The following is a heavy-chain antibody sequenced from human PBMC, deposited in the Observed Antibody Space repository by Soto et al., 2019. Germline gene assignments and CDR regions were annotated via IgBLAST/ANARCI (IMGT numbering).Heavy chain of an antibody. Sequence: EVQLVESGGGLVKPGWSLRLSCAASGFTFSSYSMNWVRQAPGKGREWVASISSSSSYIYYADSVKGRFTISRDNAKNSLYLQMNSLRAEDTAVYYCASSRMAGYHPRDYWGQGTLVTVSS. CDR2: ISSSSSYI. J-gene: IGHJ4*02. D-gene: IGHD6-19*01. V-gene: IGHV3-21*01. CDR3: ASSRMAGYHPRDY. CDR1: GFTFSSYS.